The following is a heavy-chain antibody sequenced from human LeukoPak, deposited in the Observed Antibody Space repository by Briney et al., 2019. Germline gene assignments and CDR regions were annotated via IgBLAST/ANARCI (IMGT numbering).Heavy chain of an antibody. V-gene: IGHV4-30-2*01. CDR3: ARDPLGEAVTPGIDY. CDR2: IYHSGST. J-gene: IGHJ4*02. D-gene: IGHD4-11*01. Sequence: SETLSLTCTVSGGSISSGGYYWSWIRQPPGKGLEWIGYIYHSGSTYYNPSLKSRVTILVDRSKNQFSLKLSSVTAADTAVYYCARDPLGEAVTPGIDYWGQGTLVTVSS. CDR1: GGSISSGGYY.